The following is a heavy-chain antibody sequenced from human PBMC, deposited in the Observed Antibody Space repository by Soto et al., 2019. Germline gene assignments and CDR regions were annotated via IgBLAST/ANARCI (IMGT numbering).Heavy chain of an antibody. V-gene: IGHV3-30*18. J-gene: IGHJ3*01. CDR1: GFTFSNYG. CDR3: AKVLRREYSDSLTDAFDF. Sequence: PGGSLRLSCAASGFTFSNYGMHWVRQAPGKGLEWVAAISDDGVSKYYADSVQGRFTISRDNSESAVFLQMISLRPDDTAIYFCAKVLRREYSDSLTDAFDFWGQGAMVTVSS. D-gene: IGHD4-17*01. CDR2: ISDDGVSK.